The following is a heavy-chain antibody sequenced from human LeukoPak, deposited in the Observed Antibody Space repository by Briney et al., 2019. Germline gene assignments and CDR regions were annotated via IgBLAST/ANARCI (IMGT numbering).Heavy chain of an antibody. D-gene: IGHD3-16*01. J-gene: IGHJ4*02. Sequence: ASVTVSCKTSGYSFTNYDINWVRQATGQGLEWMGWMNPYSGTTGYAQNFQGRVTMTRNTSINTAYMEMSSLTSEDTAVYYCARALATTMLLGGYWGQGTLVTVSS. CDR3: ARALATTMLLGGY. CDR2: MNPYSGTT. CDR1: GYSFTNYD. V-gene: IGHV1-8*01.